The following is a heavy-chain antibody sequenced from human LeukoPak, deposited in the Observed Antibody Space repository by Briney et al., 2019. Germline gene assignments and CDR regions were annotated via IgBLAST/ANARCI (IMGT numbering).Heavy chain of an antibody. CDR3: ARRDISSGWSFDY. CDR2: IHTSGST. Sequence: SATLSLTCTVSGGSISNYHWSWIRQPAGKGLVWIGQIHTSGSTNYNPPLKSRVSMSIDTTEDQVSLTIRSVTAADTAFYYCARRDISSGWSFDYWGQGTLVTVSS. D-gene: IGHD6-19*01. J-gene: IGHJ4*02. CDR1: GGSISNYH. V-gene: IGHV4-4*07.